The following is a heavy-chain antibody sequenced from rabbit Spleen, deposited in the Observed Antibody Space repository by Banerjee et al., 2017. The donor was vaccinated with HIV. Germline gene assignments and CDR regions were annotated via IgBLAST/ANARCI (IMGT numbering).Heavy chain of an antibody. CDR2: INIVTGKS. V-gene: IGHV1S45*01. Sequence: EQLEESGGGLVKPEGSLTLTCKASGVSLNDKDVMCWVRQAPGKGLEWIACINIVTGKSVYASWAKGRFMMSRTSSTTVTLQMTSLTVADTATFFCARDGYDHNKRCYFDLWGPGTLVTV. CDR3: ARDGYDHNKRCYFDL. D-gene: IGHD3-1*01. J-gene: IGHJ4*01. CDR1: GVSLNDKDV.